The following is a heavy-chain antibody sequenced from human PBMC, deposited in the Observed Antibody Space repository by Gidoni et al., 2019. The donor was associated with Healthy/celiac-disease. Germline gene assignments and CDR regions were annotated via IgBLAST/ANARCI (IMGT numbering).Heavy chain of an antibody. CDR2: IYWNDDK. V-gene: IGHV2-5*01. CDR3: AHMRYYYGSSGYYSSDY. D-gene: IGHD3-22*01. CDR1: GFSLSTSGGG. J-gene: IGHJ4*02. Sequence: QSTLKESGPTLVKPTQTLTLTCTFSGFSLSTSGGGLGWIRQPPGKALEWLALIYWNDDKRYSPSLKSRLTITKDTSKNQVVLTMTNMDPVDTATYYCAHMRYYYGSSGYYSSDYWGQGTLVTVSS.